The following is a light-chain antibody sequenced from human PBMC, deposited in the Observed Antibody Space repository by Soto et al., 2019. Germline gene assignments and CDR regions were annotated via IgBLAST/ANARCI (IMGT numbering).Light chain of an antibody. CDR1: SSDVGSYNL. V-gene: IGLV2-14*02. CDR3: GSFTTNRIWV. Sequence: QSALTQPASVSGSPGQSITISCTGTSSDVGSYNLVSWYQQHPGKAPKLMIYEGSKRPSGVSNRFSGSKSGNTASLTISGLQVEEEADYICGSFTTNRIWVFGGGTKLTVL. J-gene: IGLJ3*02. CDR2: EGS.